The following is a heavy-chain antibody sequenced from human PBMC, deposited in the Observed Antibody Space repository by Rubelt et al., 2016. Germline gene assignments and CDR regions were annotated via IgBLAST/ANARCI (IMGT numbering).Heavy chain of an antibody. J-gene: IGHJ4*02. Sequence: VQLVESGGGVVQPGRSLRLSCAASGFTFSSYGMHWVRQAPGKGLEWVSAISGSGGSTYYADSVKGRFTIARDNSKNTLYLQMNSLRAEDTAVYYCAKVADYGSGSYFDYWGQGTLVTVSS. CDR2: ISGSGGST. D-gene: IGHD3-10*01. CDR3: AKVADYGSGSYFDY. V-gene: IGHV3-23*04. CDR1: GFTFSSYG.